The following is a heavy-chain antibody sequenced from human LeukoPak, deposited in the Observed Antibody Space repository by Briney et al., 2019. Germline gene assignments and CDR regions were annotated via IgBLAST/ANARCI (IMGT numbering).Heavy chain of an antibody. V-gene: IGHV4-59*01. D-gene: IGHD3-3*01. CDR2: IYYSGST. J-gene: IGHJ6*02. CDR1: GGSISSYY. CDR3: ARGHGYYDFWSGYYTQTYHYGMDV. Sequence: SETLSLTCAVSGGSISSYYWSWIRQPPGKGLEWIGYIYYSGSTNYNPSLKSRVTISVDTSKNQFSLKLSSVTAADTAVYYCARGHGYYDFWSGYYTQTYHYGMDVWGQGTTVTVSS.